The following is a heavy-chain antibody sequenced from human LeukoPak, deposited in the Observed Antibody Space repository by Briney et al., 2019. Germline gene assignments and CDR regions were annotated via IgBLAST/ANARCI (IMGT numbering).Heavy chain of an antibody. Sequence: SVRVSCKASGGTFSSYAISWVRQAPGQGLEWMGGIIPIFGAANYAQKFQGRVTITADESTSTAYMELSSLRSEDTAVYYCARRYCSGGSCRNWYFDLWGRGTLVTVSS. CDR1: GGTFSSYA. D-gene: IGHD2-15*01. V-gene: IGHV1-69*13. CDR2: IIPIFGAA. J-gene: IGHJ2*01. CDR3: ARRYCSGGSCRNWYFDL.